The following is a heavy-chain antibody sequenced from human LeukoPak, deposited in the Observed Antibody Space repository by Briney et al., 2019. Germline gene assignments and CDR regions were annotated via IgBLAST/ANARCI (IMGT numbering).Heavy chain of an antibody. Sequence: SETLSLTCTVSGGSISSYYWSWIRQPPGKGLEWIGYIYYSGSTNYNPSLKSRVTISVDTSKNQFSLKLSSVTAADTAVYYCASESYYDILTGATPYFDYWGQGTLVTVSS. CDR2: IYYSGST. CDR1: GGSISSYY. D-gene: IGHD3-9*01. CDR3: ASESYYDILTGATPYFDY. J-gene: IGHJ4*02. V-gene: IGHV4-59*08.